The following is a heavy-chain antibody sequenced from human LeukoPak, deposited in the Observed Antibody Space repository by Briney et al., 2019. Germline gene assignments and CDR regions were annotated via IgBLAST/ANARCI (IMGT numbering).Heavy chain of an antibody. V-gene: IGHV1-8*02. D-gene: IGHD6-19*01. J-gene: IGHJ5*02. Sequence: ASVKVSCKASGYTFSSYDINWVRQATGQGLEWLGWMNPNSGNTGYAQKFQGRVSITRNTSITTAYMEVSSLTSEDTAVYYCARGRGWLRWLDPWGQGTLVTVSS. CDR2: MNPNSGNT. CDR3: ARGRGWLRWLDP. CDR1: GYTFSSYD.